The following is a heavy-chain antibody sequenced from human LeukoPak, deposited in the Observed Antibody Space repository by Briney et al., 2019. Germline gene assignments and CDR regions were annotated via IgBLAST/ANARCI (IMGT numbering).Heavy chain of an antibody. CDR2: IYTSGST. CDR3: ARDSSSSWPVWFDP. Sequence: PSETLSLTCTVSGGSISSYYWSWIRQPAGKGLEWIGRIYTSGSTNYNPSLKSRVTMSVDTSKNQFSLKLSSVTAADTAVYYCARDSSSSWPVWFDPWGQGTLVTVSS. J-gene: IGHJ5*02. CDR1: GGSISSYY. D-gene: IGHD6-13*01. V-gene: IGHV4-4*07.